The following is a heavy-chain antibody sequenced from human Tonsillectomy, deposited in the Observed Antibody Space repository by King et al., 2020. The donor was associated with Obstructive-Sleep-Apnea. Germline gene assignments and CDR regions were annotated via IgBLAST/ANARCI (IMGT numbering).Heavy chain of an antibody. J-gene: IGHJ4*02. CDR1: GFTFSNAW. CDR3: STEDD. Sequence: VQLVESGGGLVKPGGSLRLSCAASGFTFSNAWMSWVRQAPGKGLEWVGRVKSKTNGGTTDYAAPVKGRFTISRDDSKKTLDLQMNSLKIEDTAIYYCSTEDDWGQGTLVTVSS. CDR2: VKSKTNGGTT. V-gene: IGHV3-15*01.